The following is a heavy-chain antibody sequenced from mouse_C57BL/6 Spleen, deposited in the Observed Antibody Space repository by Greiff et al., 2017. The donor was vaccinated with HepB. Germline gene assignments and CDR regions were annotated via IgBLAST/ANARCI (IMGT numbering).Heavy chain of an antibody. CDR2: ISYDGSN. D-gene: IGHD2-4*01. CDR3: ARGGDYGDVYYFDY. CDR1: GYSITSGYY. Sequence: DVQLQQSGPGLVKPSQSLSLTCSVTGYSITSGYYWNWIRQFPGNKLEWMGYISYDGSNNYNPSLKNRISITRDTSKNQFFLKLNSVTTEDTATYYCARGGDYGDVYYFDYWGQGTTLTVSS. J-gene: IGHJ2*01. V-gene: IGHV3-6*01.